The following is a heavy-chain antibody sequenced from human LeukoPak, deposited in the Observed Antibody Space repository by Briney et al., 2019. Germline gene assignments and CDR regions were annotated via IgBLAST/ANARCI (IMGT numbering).Heavy chain of an antibody. V-gene: IGHV3-7*03. Sequence: GGSLRLSCAASGFTFSSYWMSWVRQAPGKGLEWVANIKQDGSEKYYVDFVKGRFTISRDNVKNSLYLQMNSLRAEDTAVYYCAREPTIFGVVIPPDYWGQGTLVTVSS. D-gene: IGHD3-3*01. CDR2: IKQDGSEK. CDR1: GFTFSSYW. CDR3: AREPTIFGVVIPPDY. J-gene: IGHJ4*02.